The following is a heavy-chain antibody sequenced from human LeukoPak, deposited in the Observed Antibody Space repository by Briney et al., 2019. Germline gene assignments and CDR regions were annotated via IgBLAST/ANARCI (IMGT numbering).Heavy chain of an antibody. Sequence: ASVKVSCKASGYTFTGYYMHWVRQAPGQGLEWMGWINPNSGGTNYAQKLQGRVTMTRDTSISTAYMELSRLRSDDTAVYYCARMCCSSTSKEIDYWGQGTLVTVSS. D-gene: IGHD2-2*01. CDR3: ARMCCSSTSKEIDY. CDR1: GYTFTGYY. V-gene: IGHV1-2*02. CDR2: INPNSGGT. J-gene: IGHJ4*02.